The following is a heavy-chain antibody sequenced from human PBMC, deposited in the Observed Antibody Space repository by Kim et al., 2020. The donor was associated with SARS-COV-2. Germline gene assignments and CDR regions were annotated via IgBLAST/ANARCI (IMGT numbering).Heavy chain of an antibody. D-gene: IGHD3-9*01. Sequence: SETLSLTCTVSGGSISSYYWSWIRQPPGKGLEWIGYIYYSGSTNYNPSLKSRVTISVDTSKNQFSLKLSSVTAADTAVYYCARGGRYFDWLLYAYFDYWGQGTLVTVSS. J-gene: IGHJ4*02. V-gene: IGHV4-59*01. CDR3: ARGGRYFDWLLYAYFDY. CDR2: IYYSGST. CDR1: GGSISSYY.